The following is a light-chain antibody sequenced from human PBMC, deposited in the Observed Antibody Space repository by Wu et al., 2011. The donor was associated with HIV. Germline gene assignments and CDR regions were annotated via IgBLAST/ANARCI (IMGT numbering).Light chain of an antibody. CDR2: DAS. J-gene: IGKJ5*01. V-gene: IGKV3-11*01. CDR1: QGVSGY. Sequence: ESVLTQSPATLSLSPGERATLSCRASQGVSGYLAWYQQKPGQAPRLLINDASNRATGIPGRFGGSGSVTDFTLTISSLEPEDFAVYYCQQGSMWPLTFGQGTRLEIK. CDR3: QQGSMWPLT.